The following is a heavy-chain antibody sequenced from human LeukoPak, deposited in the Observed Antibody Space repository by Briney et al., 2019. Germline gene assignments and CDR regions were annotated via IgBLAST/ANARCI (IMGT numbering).Heavy chain of an antibody. J-gene: IGHJ4*02. CDR1: GYSFTTSW. CDR3: ARSLGGDRRGNFDY. CDR2: IYPGDSDT. D-gene: IGHD3-16*01. Sequence: GESLKISGKGSGYSFTTSWIGWVRQKPGKGLEWMGIIYPGDSDTRYSPSFQGQVTISADKSITTAYLQWSSLKASDTAMYYCARSLGGDRRGNFDYWGQGTLVTVSS. V-gene: IGHV5-51*01.